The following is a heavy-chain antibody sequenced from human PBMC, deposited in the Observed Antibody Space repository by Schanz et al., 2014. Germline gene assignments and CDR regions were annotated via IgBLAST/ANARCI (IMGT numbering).Heavy chain of an antibody. J-gene: IGHJ3*02. Sequence: VRLVESGGGVVQPGRSLRLSCAASGFTFSGFWMTWVRQAPGKGLEWVSAISGSGGSTYYADSVKGRFTISRDNSKNTLYLQMNSLRAEDTAVYYCAKGRFGELSAFDIWGQGTMXTVSS. V-gene: IGHV3-23*04. D-gene: IGHD3-10*01. CDR3: AKGRFGELSAFDI. CDR1: GFTFSGFW. CDR2: ISGSGGST.